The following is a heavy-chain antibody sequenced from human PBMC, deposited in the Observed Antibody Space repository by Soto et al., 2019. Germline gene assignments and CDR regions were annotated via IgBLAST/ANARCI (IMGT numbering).Heavy chain of an antibody. Sequence: ASVKVSCKAAGYTFPASYIHWVRQAPGQGLEWMGWINPKSGDINYAQKFQAWVTMTRDTSISTAYMELSRLRSDDTAVYYCARVAWGFNNTMDFWGQGTTVTV. D-gene: IGHD3-10*01. CDR1: GYTFPASY. CDR3: ARVAWGFNNTMDF. CDR2: INPKSGDI. V-gene: IGHV1-2*04. J-gene: IGHJ6*02.